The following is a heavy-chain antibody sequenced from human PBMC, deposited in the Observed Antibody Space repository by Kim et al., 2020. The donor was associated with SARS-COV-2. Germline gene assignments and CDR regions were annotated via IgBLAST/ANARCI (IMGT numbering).Heavy chain of an antibody. D-gene: IGHD6-19*01. CDR1: GYTFTSYG. Sequence: ASVKVSCKASGYTFTSYGISWVRQAPGQGLEWMGWISAYNGNTNYAQKLQGRVTMTTDTSTSTAYMELRSLRSDDTAVYYCARKVKQWRVRGSWFDPWGQGTLVTVSS. CDR2: ISAYNGNT. V-gene: IGHV1-18*01. CDR3: ARKVKQWRVRGSWFDP. J-gene: IGHJ5*02.